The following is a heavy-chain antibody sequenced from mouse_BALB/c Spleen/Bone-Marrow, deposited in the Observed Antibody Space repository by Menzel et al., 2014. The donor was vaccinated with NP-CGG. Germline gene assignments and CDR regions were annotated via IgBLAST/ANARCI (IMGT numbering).Heavy chain of an antibody. J-gene: IGHJ3*01. Sequence: VQLQQSGAELVRPGASVKLSCKASGYTFTSYWMNWVKQRPEQGLEWIGRIDPYDSETHYNQKFKDKAILTVDKSSSTAYMQLSSLTSEDSAVXYXAXGXDXDVFSYWGQGTLVTVPA. CDR1: GYTFTSYW. CDR2: IDPYDSET. D-gene: IGHD2-4*01. CDR3: AXGXDXDVFSY. V-gene: IGHV1-69*02.